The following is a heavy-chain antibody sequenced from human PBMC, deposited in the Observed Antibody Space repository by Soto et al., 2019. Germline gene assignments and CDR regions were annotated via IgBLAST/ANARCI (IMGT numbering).Heavy chain of an antibody. J-gene: IGHJ4*02. D-gene: IGHD3-3*01. CDR2: INHSGST. CDR3: ARGRYDFWSGSPGYFDY. V-gene: IGHV4-34*01. CDR1: GGSFSGYY. Sequence: LSLTCAVYGGSFSGYYWSWIRQPPGKGLEWIGEINHSGSTNYNPSLKSRVTISVDTSKNQFSLKLSSVTAADTAVYYCARGRYDFWSGSPGYFDYWGQGTLVTVSS.